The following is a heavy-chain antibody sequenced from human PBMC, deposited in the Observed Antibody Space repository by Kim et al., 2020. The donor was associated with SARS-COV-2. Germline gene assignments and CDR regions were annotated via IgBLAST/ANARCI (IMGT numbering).Heavy chain of an antibody. CDR2: ISSSSSYI. J-gene: IGHJ4*02. D-gene: IGHD4-17*01. Sequence: GGSLRLSCAASGFTFSSYSMNWVRQAPGKGLEWVSSISSSSSYIYYADSVKGRFTISRDNAKNSLYLQMNSLRAEDTAVYYCARALRYGDQGVSSDYWGQGTLVTVSS. CDR3: ARALRYGDQGVSSDY. V-gene: IGHV3-21*01. CDR1: GFTFSSYS.